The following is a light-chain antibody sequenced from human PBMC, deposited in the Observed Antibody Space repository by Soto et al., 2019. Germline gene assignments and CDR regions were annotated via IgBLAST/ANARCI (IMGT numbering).Light chain of an antibody. Sequence: AVQMTQSPSSLSASVGDRVTITCRASQDIRTELGWYQQKPGNAPKLLISATSILQSGVPSRFSGIGSGTDFTLTISSLQPEDFATYYCLHDYSYPRTFGQGTKVEIK. CDR2: ATS. CDR3: LHDYSYPRT. V-gene: IGKV1-6*01. J-gene: IGKJ1*01. CDR1: QDIRTE.